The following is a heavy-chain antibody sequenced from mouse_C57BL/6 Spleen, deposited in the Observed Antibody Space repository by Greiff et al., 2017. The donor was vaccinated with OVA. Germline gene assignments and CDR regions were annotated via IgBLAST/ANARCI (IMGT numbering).Heavy chain of an antibody. Sequence: EVQLQQSGPELVKPGASVKISCKASGYTFTDYYMNWVKQSHGKSLEWIGDINPNNGGTSYNQKFKGKATLTVDKSSSTAYMELRSLTSEDSAVYYCARLSSYNAMDYWGQGTSVTVSS. D-gene: IGHD1-1*01. CDR2: INPNNGGT. V-gene: IGHV1-26*01. CDR3: ARLSSYNAMDY. J-gene: IGHJ4*01. CDR1: GYTFTDYY.